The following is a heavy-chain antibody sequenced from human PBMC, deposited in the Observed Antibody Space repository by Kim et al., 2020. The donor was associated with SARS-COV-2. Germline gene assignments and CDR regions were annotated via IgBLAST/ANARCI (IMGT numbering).Heavy chain of an antibody. D-gene: IGHD2-21*01. V-gene: IGHV1-8*01. CDR3: AIGGDYYYYGMDV. J-gene: IGHJ6*02. Sequence: AQKFQGRVTMTRNTSISTAYMELSSLRSEDTAVYYCAIGGDYYYYGMDVWGQGTTVTVSS.